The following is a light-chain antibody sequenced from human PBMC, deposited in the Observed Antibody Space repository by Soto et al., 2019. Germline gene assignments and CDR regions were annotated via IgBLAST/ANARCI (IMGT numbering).Light chain of an antibody. Sequence: QSVLTQPASVSGSAGQSITISCTGTSSDVGGYEYVSWYQQHPGRAPKLMIYEVSNRPSGVSNRFSGSKSGNTASLTISGLQAVDEADYYCSSYTSSSTLLFGTGTKATVL. CDR3: SSYTSSSTLL. CDR2: EVS. V-gene: IGLV2-14*01. CDR1: SSDVGGYEY. J-gene: IGLJ1*01.